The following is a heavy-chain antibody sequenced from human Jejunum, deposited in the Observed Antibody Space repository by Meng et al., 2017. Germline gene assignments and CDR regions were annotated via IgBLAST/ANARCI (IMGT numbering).Heavy chain of an antibody. CDR2: IKQDGSSF. Sequence: GESLKISCVASGSTFSSYWMHWFRQAPGKGLEWVADIKQDGSSFNYVNSVKVRFTISRDNAKNSLYLQMNSLRAEDTAGYFCVAGSSWIVDYWGKG. J-gene: IGHJ4*02. CDR1: GSTFSSYW. V-gene: IGHV3-7*01. D-gene: IGHD1-1*01. CDR3: VAGSSWIVDY.